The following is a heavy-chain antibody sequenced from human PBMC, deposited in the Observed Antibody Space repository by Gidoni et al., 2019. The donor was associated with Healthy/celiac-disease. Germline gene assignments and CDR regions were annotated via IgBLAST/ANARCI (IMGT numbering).Heavy chain of an antibody. D-gene: IGHD1-20*01. Sequence: QVQLVQSGAEEKKPGASVKVSCKASGYTFTGYYMHWVRQAPGQGLEWMGWINPNSGGTNYAQKFQGRVTMTRDTSISTAYMELSRLRSDDTAVYYCARGRNNWHDYYGMDVWGQGTTVTVSS. V-gene: IGHV1-2*02. CDR1: GYTFTGYY. J-gene: IGHJ6*02. CDR2: INPNSGGT. CDR3: ARGRNNWHDYYGMDV.